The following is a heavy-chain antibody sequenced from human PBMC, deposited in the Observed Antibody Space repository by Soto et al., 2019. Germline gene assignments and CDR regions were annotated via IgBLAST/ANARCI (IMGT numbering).Heavy chain of an antibody. Sequence: TLSLTCTVSGGSISSGGYYWSWIRQHPGRGLEWIGYIYYSGSTYYNPSLKSRVTISVDTSKNQFSLKLSSVTAADTAVYYCARERDYYGSGSYYSQPYNWFDPWGQGTLVTVSS. CDR2: IYYSGST. J-gene: IGHJ5*02. CDR3: ARERDYYGSGSYYSQPYNWFDP. CDR1: GGSISSGGYY. D-gene: IGHD3-10*01. V-gene: IGHV4-31*03.